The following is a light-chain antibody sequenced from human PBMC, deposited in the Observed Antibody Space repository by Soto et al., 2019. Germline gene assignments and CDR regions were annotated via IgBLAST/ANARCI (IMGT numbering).Light chain of an antibody. J-gene: IGKJ3*01. V-gene: IGKV1-9*01. CDR3: QQLKSSPFT. Sequence: DIQMTQSPSSLSASVGDRVTIACRASQGISSYLAWYQQKPGKAPQLLIYAASTLQSGVPSRFSGSGSGTDFTLTISSLQPEDFVTYYCQQLKSSPFTFGPGTKVDI. CDR2: AAS. CDR1: QGISSY.